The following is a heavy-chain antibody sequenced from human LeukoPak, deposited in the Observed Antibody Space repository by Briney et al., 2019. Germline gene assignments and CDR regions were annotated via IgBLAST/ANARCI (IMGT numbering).Heavy chain of an antibody. J-gene: IGHJ6*03. Sequence: PGGSLRLSCADSGFTFSSYWMTWVRQAPGKGLEWVANIKQDGSEKYYVDSVKGRFTISRDNAKNSLYLQMNSLRAEDTAVYYCARGQLYYYYYMDLWGKGTTVTISS. D-gene: IGHD1-1*01. CDR3: ARGQLYYYYYMDL. CDR1: GFTFSSYW. CDR2: IKQDGSEK. V-gene: IGHV3-7*01.